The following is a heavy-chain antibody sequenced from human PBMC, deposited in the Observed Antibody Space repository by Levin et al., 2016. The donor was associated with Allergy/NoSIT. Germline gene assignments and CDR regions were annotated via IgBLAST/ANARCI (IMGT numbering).Heavy chain of an antibody. J-gene: IGHJ4*02. CDR3: ARGVSAVTTVDY. Sequence: SETLSLTCTVSGGSISSGGYYWSWIRQHPGKGLEWIGYIYYSGSTYYNPSLKSRVTISVDTSKNQFSLKLSSVTAADTAVYYCARGVSAVTTVDYWGQGTLVTVSS. CDR1: GGSISSGGYY. CDR2: IYYSGST. V-gene: IGHV4-31*03. D-gene: IGHD4-17*01.